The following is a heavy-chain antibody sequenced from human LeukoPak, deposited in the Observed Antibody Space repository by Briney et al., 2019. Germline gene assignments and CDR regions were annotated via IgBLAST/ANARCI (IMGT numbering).Heavy chain of an antibody. D-gene: IGHD2-2*01. J-gene: IGHJ5*02. CDR1: GFTFSSYI. CDR3: AKGGDIVVVPAATRNWFDP. CDR2: ISGSGGST. Sequence: GGSLRLSCAASGFTFSSYIMNWVRQAPGKGLEWVSAISGSGGSTYYADSVKGRFTISRDNSKNTLYLQMNSLRAEDTAVYYCAKGGDIVVVPAATRNWFDPWGQGTLVTVSS. V-gene: IGHV3-23*01.